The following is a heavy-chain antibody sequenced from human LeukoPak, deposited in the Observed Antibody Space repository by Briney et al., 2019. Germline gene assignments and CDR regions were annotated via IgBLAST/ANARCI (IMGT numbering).Heavy chain of an antibody. CDR2: IYTSGST. CDR3: ARGVEGYTIFGVVTNWFDP. V-gene: IGHV4-4*07. D-gene: IGHD3-3*01. CDR1: GGSLSSYY. Sequence: PSETLSLTCTVSGGSLSSYYWSWIRQPAGKGLEWIGRIYTSGSTNYNPSLKSRVTMSVDTSKNQFSLKLSSVTAADTAVYYCARGVEGYTIFGVVTNWFDPWGQGNLVTVSS. J-gene: IGHJ5*02.